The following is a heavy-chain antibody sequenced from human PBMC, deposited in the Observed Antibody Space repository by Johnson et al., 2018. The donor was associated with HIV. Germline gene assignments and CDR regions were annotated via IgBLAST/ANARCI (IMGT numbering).Heavy chain of an antibody. CDR2: IHSAGSST. CDR3: TTGGVSYYDSDAFDI. J-gene: IGHJ3*02. Sequence: VQLVDSGGGLVQPGGSLRPPCAASGFTFSRYCMHWVRQAPGKGLLWVSRIHSAGSSTAYADPVKGRFPISRDNSNNTLFLQLTSLKTEDTAVYYCTTGGVSYYDSDAFDIWGQGTMVTVSS. CDR1: GFTFSRYC. V-gene: IGHV3-74*02. D-gene: IGHD1-26*01.